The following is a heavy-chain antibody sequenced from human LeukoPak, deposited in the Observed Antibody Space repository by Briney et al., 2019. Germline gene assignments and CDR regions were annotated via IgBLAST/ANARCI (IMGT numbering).Heavy chain of an antibody. CDR1: GFTFRDCA. CDR2: VSGGGDGT. D-gene: IGHD4-11*01. V-gene: IGHV3-23*01. CDR3: AKAPQGYSNLFDH. J-gene: IGHJ4*02. Sequence: PGGSLRLSCAASGFTFRDCAMTWVRQAPGEGLEWVSSVSGGGDGTHYADSVKGRFTVSRDNSRSTLYLQMDSLRAEDTAVYYCAKAPQGYSNLFDHWGQGTLITVSS.